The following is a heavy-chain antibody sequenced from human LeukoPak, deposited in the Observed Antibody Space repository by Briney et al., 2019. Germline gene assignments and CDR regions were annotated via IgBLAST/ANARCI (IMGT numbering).Heavy chain of an antibody. J-gene: IGHJ4*02. Sequence: PGGSLRLSCAASGFIFTGYYMSWVRQAPGKGLEWVSVIYSGGSTYYADSVKGRFTISRDNSKNTLYLQMNSLRAEDTAVYYCARDFDYWGQGTLVTVSS. CDR3: ARDFDY. V-gene: IGHV3-53*01. CDR2: IYSGGST. CDR1: GFIFTGYY.